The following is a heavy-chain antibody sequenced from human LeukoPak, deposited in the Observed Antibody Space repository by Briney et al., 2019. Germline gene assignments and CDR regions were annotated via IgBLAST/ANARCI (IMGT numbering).Heavy chain of an antibody. Sequence: GGSLRLSCVGSGFIFGGYTMNWVRQAPGKGLEWLSYISPSGGNRFYADSVKGRFTVSRDNAKNSLYLQMSSLRAEDTAVYYCARDQKYYDILTGSYYDAFDIWGQGTKVTVST. D-gene: IGHD3-9*01. CDR2: ISPSGGNR. J-gene: IGHJ3*02. CDR1: GFIFGGYT. CDR3: ARDQKYYDILTGSYYDAFDI. V-gene: IGHV3-48*04.